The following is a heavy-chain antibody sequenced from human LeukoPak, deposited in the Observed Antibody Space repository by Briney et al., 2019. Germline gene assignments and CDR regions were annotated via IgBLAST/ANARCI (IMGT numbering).Heavy chain of an antibody. J-gene: IGHJ4*02. D-gene: IGHD3-22*01. V-gene: IGHV3-23*01. CDR3: LTSYYYDSSGYFYFDY. CDR1: GFTFSSYA. Sequence: GGSLRLSCAASGFTFSSYAMSWVRQAPGKGLEWVSAISGSGGSTYYADSVKGRFTISRDNSKNTLYLQMNSLKTEDTAVYYCLTSYYYDSSGYFYFDYWGQGTLVTVSS. CDR2: ISGSGGST.